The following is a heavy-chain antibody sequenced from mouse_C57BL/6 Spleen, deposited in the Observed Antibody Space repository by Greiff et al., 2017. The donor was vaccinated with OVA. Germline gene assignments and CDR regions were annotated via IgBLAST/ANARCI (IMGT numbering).Heavy chain of an antibody. CDR2: IYPSDSET. V-gene: IGHV1-61*01. D-gene: IGHD1-1*01. CDR3: ARSITTVVARYFDV. CDR1: GYTFTSYW. Sequence: QVQLQQPGAELVRPGSSVKLSCKASGYTFTSYWMDWVKQRPGQGLEWIGNIYPSDSETHYNQKFKDKATLTVDKSSSTAYMQLSSLTSEDSAVYDCARSITTVVARYFDVWGTGTTVTVSS. J-gene: IGHJ1*03.